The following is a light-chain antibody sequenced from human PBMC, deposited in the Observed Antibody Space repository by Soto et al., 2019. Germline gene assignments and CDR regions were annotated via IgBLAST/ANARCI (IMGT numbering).Light chain of an antibody. CDR1: RTINNF. V-gene: IGKV1-39*01. Sequence: DIPMTQSPSSLSASVGDRVTITCRASRTINNFLSWYQQKPGKPPKILIYGASRLQSGVPSRFSGSGSGTDFILTISDLPTEDVAFYFCQESSSTPYIFGQGTKLEVK. CDR3: QESSSTPYI. J-gene: IGKJ2*01. CDR2: GAS.